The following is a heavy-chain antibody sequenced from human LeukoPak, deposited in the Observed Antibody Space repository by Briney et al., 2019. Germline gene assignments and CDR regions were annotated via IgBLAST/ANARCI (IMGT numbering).Heavy chain of an antibody. CDR3: ARHRDSSSWYY. J-gene: IGHJ4*02. V-gene: IGHV4-38-2*02. D-gene: IGHD6-13*01. CDR1: GYSISSGYY. Sequence: SETLSLTCTVSGYSISSGYYWGWIRQPPGKGLEWIGSIYHSGSTYYNPSLKSRVTISVDTSKNQFSLKLSSVTAADTAVYYCARHRDSSSWYYWGQGTLVTVSS. CDR2: IYHSGST.